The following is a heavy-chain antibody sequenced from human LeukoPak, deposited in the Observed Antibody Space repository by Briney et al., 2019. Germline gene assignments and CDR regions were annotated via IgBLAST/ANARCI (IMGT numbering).Heavy chain of an antibody. CDR2: IKQDGSEK. CDR3: ARDYLVYYYDSSRPPEV. Sequence: PGGSLRLSCAASGFTFSSYWMSWVRQAPGKGREWVANIKQDGSEKYYVDSVKGRFTISRDNAKNSLYLQMNSLRAEDTAVYYCARDYLVYYYDSSRPPEVWGQGTLVTVSS. D-gene: IGHD3-22*01. V-gene: IGHV3-7*01. J-gene: IGHJ4*02. CDR1: GFTFSSYW.